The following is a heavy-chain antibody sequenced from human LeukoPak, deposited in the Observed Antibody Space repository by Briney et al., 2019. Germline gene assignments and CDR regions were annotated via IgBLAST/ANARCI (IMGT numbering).Heavy chain of an antibody. Sequence: PGRSLRLSCAASGFTFSSYGMHWVRQAPGKGLEGVAVISYDGRNKYYRDSVKGRFTISRDNSKTTLYLHMNSLRAEDTAVYYCAKAEDGSGALGFDPWGQGTLVTVSS. J-gene: IGHJ5*02. CDR1: GFTFSSYG. V-gene: IGHV3-30*18. D-gene: IGHD3-10*01. CDR3: AKAEDGSGALGFDP. CDR2: ISYDGRNK.